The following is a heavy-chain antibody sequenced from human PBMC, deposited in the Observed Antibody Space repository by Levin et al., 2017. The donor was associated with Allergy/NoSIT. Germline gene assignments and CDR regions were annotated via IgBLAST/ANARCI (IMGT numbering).Heavy chain of an antibody. CDR1: GFTFSDYY. D-gene: IGHD3-22*01. CDR3: ARDPYYYDSSGYQGDYYYYYGMDV. J-gene: IGHJ6*02. V-gene: IGHV3-11*01. CDR2: ISSSGSTI. Sequence: GGSLRLSCAASGFTFSDYYMSWIRQAPGKGLEWVSYISSSGSTIYYADSVKGRFTISRDNAKNSLYLQMNSLRAEDTAVYYCARDPYYYDSSGYQGDYYYYYGMDVWGQGTTVTVSS.